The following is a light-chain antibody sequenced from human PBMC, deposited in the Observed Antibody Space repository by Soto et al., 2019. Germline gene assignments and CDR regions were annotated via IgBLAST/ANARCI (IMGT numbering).Light chain of an antibody. CDR1: QSISSW. Sequence: DIQMTQSPSTLSASVGDRVTITCRASQSISSWLAWYQQKPGKAPKLLIYDASSLESGVPSRFSGSGSGTEFTLTISSLQPDDFATYYCQQYNCYRTFGQGTKLEIK. CDR3: QQYNCYRT. V-gene: IGKV1-5*01. J-gene: IGKJ2*01. CDR2: DAS.